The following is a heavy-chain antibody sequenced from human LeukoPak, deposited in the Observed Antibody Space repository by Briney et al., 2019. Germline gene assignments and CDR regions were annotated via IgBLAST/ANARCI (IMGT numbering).Heavy chain of an antibody. J-gene: IGHJ6*03. D-gene: IGHD6-19*01. CDR2: IYYSGST. Sequence: PSETLSLTCTVSGGSISSYYWSWIRQPPGKGLEWIGYIYYSGSTNYNPSLKSRVTISVDTSKNQFSLKLSSVTAADTAVYYCARDRKQWRAGHYYYYMDVWGKGTTVTVSS. V-gene: IGHV4-59*01. CDR1: GGSISSYY. CDR3: ARDRKQWRAGHYYYYMDV.